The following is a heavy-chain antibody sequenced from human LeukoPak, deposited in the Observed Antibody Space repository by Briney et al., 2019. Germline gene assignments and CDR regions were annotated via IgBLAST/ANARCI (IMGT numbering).Heavy chain of an antibody. J-gene: IGHJ4*02. CDR1: GGSISSGGYY. CDR3: ARSTISGSYPFGY. Sequence: SETLSLTCTVSGGSISSGGYYWSWIRQHPGKGLEWIGYIYYSGSTNYNPSLKSRVTISVDTSKNQFSLKLSSVTAADTAVYYCARSTISGSYPFGYWGQGTLVTVSS. D-gene: IGHD1-26*01. V-gene: IGHV4-61*08. CDR2: IYYSGST.